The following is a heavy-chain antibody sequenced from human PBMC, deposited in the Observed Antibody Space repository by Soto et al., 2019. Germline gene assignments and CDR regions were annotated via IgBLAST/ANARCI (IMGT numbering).Heavy chain of an antibody. CDR3: AKNWELIDY. D-gene: IGHD7-27*01. Sequence: EVQLLESGGGLVQPGVSLRLSCAVSGFTFSSYAMSWVRQAPGKGLEWVSGVSNSGGGTYYADSVKGRFTISRDNSKNTLYLHMNTLRAEDTAVYYCAKNWELIDYWGQGTLVTVSS. V-gene: IGHV3-23*01. J-gene: IGHJ4*02. CDR1: GFTFSSYA. CDR2: VSNSGGGT.